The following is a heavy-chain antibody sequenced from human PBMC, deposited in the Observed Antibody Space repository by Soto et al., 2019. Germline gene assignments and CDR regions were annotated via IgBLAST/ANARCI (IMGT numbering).Heavy chain of an antibody. CDR2: IFHSGSS. CDR1: GGSIRSNHW. Sequence: SEDLSLTYAVSGGSIRSNHWCSWVRQPPGKGLEWIGEIFHSGSSNYNPSLKSRVTISVDKSKNQFSLKLISVTAADTAVYYCARLADQGYGLDVWGQGTTVT. J-gene: IGHJ6*02. V-gene: IGHV4-4*02. CDR3: ARLADQGYGLDV.